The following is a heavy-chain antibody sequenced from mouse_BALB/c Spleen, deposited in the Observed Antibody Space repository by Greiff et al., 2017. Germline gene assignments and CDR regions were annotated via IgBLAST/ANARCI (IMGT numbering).Heavy chain of an antibody. CDR2: ISDGGSYT. Sequence: EVKLVESGGGLVKPGGSLKLSCAASGFTFSDYYMYWVRQTPEKRLEWVATISDGGSYTYYPDSVKGRFTISRDNAKNNLYLQMSSLKSEDTAMYYCAREGVYALFDDWGQGTTRTVSS. J-gene: IGHJ2*01. CDR3: AREGVYALFDD. CDR1: GFTFSDYY. D-gene: IGHD1-3*01. V-gene: IGHV5-4*02.